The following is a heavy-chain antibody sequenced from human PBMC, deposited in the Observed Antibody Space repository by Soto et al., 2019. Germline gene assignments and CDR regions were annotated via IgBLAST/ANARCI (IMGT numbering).Heavy chain of an antibody. Sequence: QVQLVQSGAEVKKPGASVKVSCKVSGYTLTELSMHWVRQAPGKGLEWMGGFDPEDGETIYAQKFQGRVTMTEDTATDTAYMGLSSLRSEDTAVYSCATDRVTVGGVIVRLGWGNFDYWGQGTLVTVSS. CDR3: ATDRVTVGGVIVRLGWGNFDY. J-gene: IGHJ4*02. V-gene: IGHV1-24*01. CDR1: GYTLTELS. D-gene: IGHD3-16*02. CDR2: FDPEDGET.